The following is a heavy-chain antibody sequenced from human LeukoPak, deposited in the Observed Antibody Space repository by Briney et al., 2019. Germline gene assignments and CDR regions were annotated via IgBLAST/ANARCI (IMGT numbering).Heavy chain of an antibody. J-gene: IGHJ6*03. CDR2: IYYSGST. V-gene: IGHV4-39*07. Sequence: SETLSLTCTVSGGSISSSSYYWGWIRQPPGKGLEWIGSIYYSGSTYYNPSLKSRVTISVDTSKNQFSLKLSSVTAADTAVYYCASSILTDYYSYFYYMDVWGKGTTVTISS. CDR3: ASSILTDYYSYFYYMDV. CDR1: GGSISSSSYY. D-gene: IGHD3-9*01.